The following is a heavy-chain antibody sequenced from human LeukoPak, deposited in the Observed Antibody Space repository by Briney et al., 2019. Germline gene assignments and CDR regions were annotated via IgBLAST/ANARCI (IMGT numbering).Heavy chain of an antibody. CDR2: ISAYIGKT. CDR1: GYTFTSYG. Sequence: ASVKVSGKAFGYTFTSYGISGVRQAPGQGLGWLGWISAYIGKTNFAQKLQGRVTITPDTATSTAYRGLRSLRAEDTAVWYWGRGGAYSGYASRYYYYGMDVWGQGTPVTVSS. CDR3: GRGGAYSGYASRYYYYGMDV. V-gene: IGHV1-18*01. J-gene: IGHJ6*02. D-gene: IGHD5-12*01.